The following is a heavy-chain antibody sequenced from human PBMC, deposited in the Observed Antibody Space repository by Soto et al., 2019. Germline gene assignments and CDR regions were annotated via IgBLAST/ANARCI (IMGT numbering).Heavy chain of an antibody. V-gene: IGHV4-39*01. CDR1: GGSISSSSYY. CDR3: ARPYYDSSGYYY. Sequence: KSSETRSLTCTVSGGSISSSSYYWGWIRQPPGKGLEWIGSIYYSGSTYYNPSLKSRVTISVDTSKNQFSLKLSSVTAADTAVYYCARPYYDSSGYYYWGQGTLVTVSS. D-gene: IGHD3-22*01. CDR2: IYYSGST. J-gene: IGHJ4*02.